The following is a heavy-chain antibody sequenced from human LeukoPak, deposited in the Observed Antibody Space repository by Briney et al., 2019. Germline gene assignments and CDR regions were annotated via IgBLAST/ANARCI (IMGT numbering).Heavy chain of an antibody. CDR2: IDPNSGGT. V-gene: IGHV1-2*02. CDR1: GYTFTAYY. D-gene: IGHD3-3*02. J-gene: IGHJ6*02. CDR3: ARGVSIFYGMDV. Sequence: ASVKVSCKPSGYTFTAYYLHWVRQAPGQGLEWMGWIDPNSGGTNYAQKFQDRVTMTRDTSVRTAYMEMSRLRSDDTAVYYCARGVSIFYGMDVWGQGTTVSVSS.